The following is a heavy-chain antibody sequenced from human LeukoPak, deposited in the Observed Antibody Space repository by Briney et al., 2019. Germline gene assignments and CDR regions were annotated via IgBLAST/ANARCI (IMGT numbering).Heavy chain of an antibody. CDR1: GGSISSGAYY. J-gene: IGHJ4*02. CDR3: ARTQSSGIVGATTQFEY. D-gene: IGHD1-26*01. V-gene: IGHV4-30-4*08. CDR2: IYYSGST. Sequence: SQTLSLTCTVSGGSISSGAYYWSWIRQPPGKGLEWIGYIYYSGSTYYNPSLKSRVTISVDTSKNQFSLKLTSVTATDTAVYFCARTQSSGIVGATTQFEYWGQGTLVTVSS.